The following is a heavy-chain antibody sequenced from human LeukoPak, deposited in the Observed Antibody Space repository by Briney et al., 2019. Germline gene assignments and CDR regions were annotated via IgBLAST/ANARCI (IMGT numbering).Heavy chain of an antibody. V-gene: IGHV1-46*01. CDR3: ARDDYDILSFLDP. Sequence: ASVRVSCKASGYTFTGYYMHWVRQAPGQGLEWMGIINPSGGSTSYAQKFQGRVTMTRDTSTSTVYMELSSLRSEDTAVYYCARDDYDILSFLDPWGQGTLVTVSS. CDR1: GYTFTGYY. J-gene: IGHJ5*02. CDR2: INPSGGST. D-gene: IGHD3-9*01.